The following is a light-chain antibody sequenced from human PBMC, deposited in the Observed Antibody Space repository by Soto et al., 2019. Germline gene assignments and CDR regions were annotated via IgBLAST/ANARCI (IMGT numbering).Light chain of an antibody. CDR3: QQYNNWPLYT. CDR1: QSVSSN. Sequence: EIVMTQSPATLSVSPGERATLSCRASQSVSSNLAWYQQKPGQAPRLLIYGASTRATGIPARFSGSGSGTEFTLTISSLHSQDFVAYYCQQYNNWPLYTFGQGTKLEIK. J-gene: IGKJ2*01. CDR2: GAS. V-gene: IGKV3-15*01.